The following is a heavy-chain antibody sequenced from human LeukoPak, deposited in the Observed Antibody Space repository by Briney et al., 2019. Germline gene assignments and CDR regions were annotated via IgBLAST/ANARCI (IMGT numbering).Heavy chain of an antibody. CDR3: ARDLVLLWFGDVHYIDV. Sequence: GASVNVSCKSSGYTFTVYYMHWVRQAPGQGLEWMRWINPNSGGTNYAQKFQGRVTMTRDTAISTAYMELSRLRSDDTAVYYCARDLVLLWFGDVHYIDVWGKGTPVTISS. CDR1: GYTFTVYY. V-gene: IGHV1-2*02. CDR2: INPNSGGT. J-gene: IGHJ6*03. D-gene: IGHD3-10*01.